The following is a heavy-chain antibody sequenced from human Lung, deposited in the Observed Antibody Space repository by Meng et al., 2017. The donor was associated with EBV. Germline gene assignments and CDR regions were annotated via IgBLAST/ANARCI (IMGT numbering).Heavy chain of an antibody. CDR1: GYTFASYG. Sequence: QRVQAGAEVKKPGASVRVSCEASGYTFASYGISWLRQAPGQGLEWMGWFVNNVDTYSAQKFQGRVTMTTDTHTSTAFMELRSLRSDDTAVYYCARGTPGRSYSDYWGQGTLVTVSS. V-gene: IGHV1-18*01. D-gene: IGHD3-10*01. CDR3: ARGTPGRSYSDY. CDR2: FVNNVDT. J-gene: IGHJ4*02.